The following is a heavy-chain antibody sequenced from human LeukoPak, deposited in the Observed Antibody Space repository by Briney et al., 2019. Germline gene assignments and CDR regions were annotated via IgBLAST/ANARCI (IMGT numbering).Heavy chain of an antibody. J-gene: IGHJ5*02. V-gene: IGHV3-48*01. Sequence: GGSLRPSCAASGFTFSSYSFNWVRQAPGKGLEWVSYISGSSSTIYYADSVKGRFTISRDNAKNSLYLQMNSLRAEDTAVYYCARAGYCSGGSCIRSFDPWGQGTLVTVSS. CDR1: GFTFSSYS. D-gene: IGHD2-15*01. CDR3: ARAGYCSGGSCIRSFDP. CDR2: ISGSSSTI.